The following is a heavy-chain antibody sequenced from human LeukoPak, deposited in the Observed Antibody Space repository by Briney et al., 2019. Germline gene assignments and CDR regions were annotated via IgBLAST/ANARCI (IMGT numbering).Heavy chain of an antibody. D-gene: IGHD6-19*01. CDR3: TVAVAEY. J-gene: IGHJ4*02. CDR1: GFTFGDYA. CDR2: IRSKAYGGTT. V-gene: IGHV3-49*04. Sequence: AGGSLRLSCTASGFTFGDYAMSWVRQAPGKGLEWVGFIRSKAYGGTTEYAASVKGRFTISRDDSKSIAYLQMNSLKTEDTAVYYCTVAVAEYWGQGTLVTVSS.